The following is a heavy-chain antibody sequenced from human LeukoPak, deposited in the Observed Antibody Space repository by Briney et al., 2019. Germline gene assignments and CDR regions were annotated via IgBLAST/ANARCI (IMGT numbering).Heavy chain of an antibody. J-gene: IGHJ6*02. CDR2: IWYDGTNK. CDR1: GFTFSSYG. CDR3: AKDRYGDYAYHYYGMDV. Sequence: GRSLRLSCAASGFTFSSYGMHWVRQAPGKGLEWVAVIWYDGTNKYYADSVKGRFTISRDNSKNTLFLQMNSLRAEDTAVYSCAKDRYGDYAYHYYGMDVWGQGTTVTVSS. V-gene: IGHV3-33*06. D-gene: IGHD4-17*01.